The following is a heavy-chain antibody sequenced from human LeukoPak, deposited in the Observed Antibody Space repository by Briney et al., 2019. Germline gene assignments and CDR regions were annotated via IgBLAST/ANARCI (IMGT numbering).Heavy chain of an antibody. CDR3: ARGGLAARPLDY. CDR1: GGSFRGYY. V-gene: IGHV4-34*01. J-gene: IGHJ4*02. D-gene: IGHD6-6*01. CDR2: INHSGST. Sequence: SETLSLTCAVYGGSFRGYYWSRIRQPPGKGLEWSGEINHSGSTNYNPSLKSRVTISVDTSKNQFSLKLSSVTAADTAVYYCARGGLAARPLDYWGQGTLVTVSS.